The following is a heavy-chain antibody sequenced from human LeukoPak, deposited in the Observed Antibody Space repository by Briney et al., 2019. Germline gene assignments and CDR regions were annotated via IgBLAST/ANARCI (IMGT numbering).Heavy chain of an antibody. D-gene: IGHD6-13*01. CDR2: ISFDGSAK. CDR3: AKDRVTAAGYYYDY. Sequence: GGSLRLSCAASGFTFSNYGMHWVRQAPGKGLEWVSVISFDGSAKYYADSVKGRFTISRDNSKNTLYLQMTSLRAEDTAVYYCAKDRVTAAGYYYDYWGQGTLVTISS. J-gene: IGHJ4*02. CDR1: GFTFSNYG. V-gene: IGHV3-30*18.